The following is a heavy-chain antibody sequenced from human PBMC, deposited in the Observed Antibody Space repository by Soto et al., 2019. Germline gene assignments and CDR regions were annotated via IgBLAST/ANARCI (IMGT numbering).Heavy chain of an antibody. J-gene: IGHJ4*02. CDR1: GFTVSNNY. CDR3: ATAFCTDGSSCGFDY. Sequence: GGSLRLSCAASGFTVSNNYMSWVRQAPGKGLESVSVLYSDGSTNYADSVKGRFTISRDIPKNTLNLQMNSLRVEDTALYYCATAFCTDGSSCGFDYWGQGTLVTVSS. CDR2: LYSDGST. D-gene: IGHD2-8*01. V-gene: IGHV3-53*01.